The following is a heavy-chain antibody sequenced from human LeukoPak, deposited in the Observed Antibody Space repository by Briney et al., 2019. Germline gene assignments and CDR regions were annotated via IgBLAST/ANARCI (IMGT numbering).Heavy chain of an antibody. CDR2: ISSSSSTI. D-gene: IGHD1-26*01. CDR1: GLTFGSYS. CDR3: AKDPSGTNNWFDP. J-gene: IGHJ5*02. V-gene: IGHV3-48*02. Sequence: GGSLRLSCAASGLTFGSYSMNWVRQAPGKGLEWVSYISSSSSTIYYADSVKGRFTISRDNAKNSLYLQMDSLRDEDTAVYYCAKDPSGTNNWFDPWGQGTLVTVSS.